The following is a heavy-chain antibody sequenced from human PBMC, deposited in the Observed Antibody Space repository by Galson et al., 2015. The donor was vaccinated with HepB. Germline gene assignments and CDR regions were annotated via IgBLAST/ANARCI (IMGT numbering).Heavy chain of an antibody. CDR2: IKSKTDGGTT. CDR3: TTDVRRFLAGADYWDY. Sequence: SLRLSCAASGFTFSNAWMSWVRQAPWKGLEWVGRIKSKTDGGTTDYAAPVKGRFTISRDDSKNTLYLQMNSLKTEDTAVYYCTTDVRRFLAGADYWDYWGQGTLVTVSS. D-gene: IGHD3-3*01. V-gene: IGHV3-15*01. J-gene: IGHJ4*02. CDR1: GFTFSNAW.